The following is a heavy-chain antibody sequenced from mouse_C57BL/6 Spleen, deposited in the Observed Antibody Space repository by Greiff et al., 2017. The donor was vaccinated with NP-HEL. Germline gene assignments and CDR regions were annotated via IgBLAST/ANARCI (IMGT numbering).Heavy chain of an antibody. V-gene: IGHV5-4*01. D-gene: IGHD3-1*01. CDR2: ISDGGSYT. CDR3: ARDLGYLYYFDY. Sequence: EVKVVESGGGLVKPGGSLKLSCAASGFTFSSYAMSWVRQTPEKRLEWVATISDGGSYTYYPDNVKGRFTISRDNAKNNLYLQMSHLKSEDTAMYYCARDLGYLYYFDYWGQGTTLTVSS. CDR1: GFTFSSYA. J-gene: IGHJ2*01.